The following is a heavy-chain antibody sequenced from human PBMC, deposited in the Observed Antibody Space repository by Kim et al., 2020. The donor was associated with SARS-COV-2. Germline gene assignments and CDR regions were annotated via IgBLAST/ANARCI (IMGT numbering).Heavy chain of an antibody. V-gene: IGHV7-4-1*02. D-gene: IGHD2-2*02. J-gene: IGHJ1*01. CDR2: INTITGNP. Sequence: ASVKVSCKASGYTFTSYAMNWVRQAPGQGLEWMGWINTITGNPTYAQGFTGRFVFSLDTSVSTAYLQISSLKAEDTAVYYCARDHCSSTSCYNFQHWGQGTLVTVSS. CDR3: ARDHCSSTSCYNFQH. CDR1: GYTFTSYA.